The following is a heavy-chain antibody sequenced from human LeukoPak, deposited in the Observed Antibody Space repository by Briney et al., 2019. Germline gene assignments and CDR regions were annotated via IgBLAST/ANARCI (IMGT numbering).Heavy chain of an antibody. CDR2: ISSSSSYI. V-gene: IGHV3-21*01. J-gene: IGHJ5*02. CDR1: GFTLSSYS. D-gene: IGHD3-10*01. CDR3: AREKKSNITMVRGVKGGWFDP. Sequence: GGSLRLSCAASGFTLSSYSMNWVRQAPGKGLEWVSSISSSSSYIYYADSVKGRFTISRDNAKNSLYLQMNSLRAEDTAVYYCAREKKSNITMVRGVKGGWFDPWGQGTLVTVSS.